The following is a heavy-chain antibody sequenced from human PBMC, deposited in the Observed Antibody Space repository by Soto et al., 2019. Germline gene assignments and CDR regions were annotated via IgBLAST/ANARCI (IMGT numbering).Heavy chain of an antibody. J-gene: IGHJ6*02. D-gene: IGHD3-10*01. Sequence: PGGSLRLSCAASGFTFSDYYMSWVRQAPGKGLEWVSYISSGGSTIYYADSVKGRFTISRDNAKNSLYLQMNSLRAEDTAVYYCARDRAYYGEGSSSLHYYYYYGRDVWGHGTTVTVSS. V-gene: IGHV3-11*01. CDR3: ARDRAYYGEGSSSLHYYYYYGRDV. CDR1: GFTFSDYY. CDR2: ISSGGSTI.